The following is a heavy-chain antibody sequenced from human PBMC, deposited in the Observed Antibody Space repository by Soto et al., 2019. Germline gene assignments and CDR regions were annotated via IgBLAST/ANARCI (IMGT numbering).Heavy chain of an antibody. J-gene: IGHJ4*02. CDR2: ISATGGST. V-gene: IGHV3-23*01. Sequence: GSLRLSCAASGFTFNKYAMNWVRQAPGKGIEWVATISATGGSTYYADSVKGRFTISRDNSKNTLYLQMNGLRVEDTAVYYXXXXXLAGXFDYSCQGTQVTVSS. CDR1: GFTFNKYA. CDR3: XXXXLAGXFDY.